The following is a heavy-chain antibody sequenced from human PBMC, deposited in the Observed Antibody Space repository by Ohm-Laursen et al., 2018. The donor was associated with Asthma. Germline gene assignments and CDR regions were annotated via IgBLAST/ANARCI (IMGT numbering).Heavy chain of an antibody. D-gene: IGHD4-11*01. J-gene: IGHJ6*02. Sequence: SLRLSCTASGLTFNSYWMTWVRQAPGKGPEWVAHIKEDGSEESYLASVKGRFTISRVNAKNSLYLQMNSLRAEDTAVYYCARFGRDYRSHGMDVWGQGTTVTVSS. CDR1: GLTFNSYW. V-gene: IGHV3-7*05. CDR2: IKEDGSEE. CDR3: ARFGRDYRSHGMDV.